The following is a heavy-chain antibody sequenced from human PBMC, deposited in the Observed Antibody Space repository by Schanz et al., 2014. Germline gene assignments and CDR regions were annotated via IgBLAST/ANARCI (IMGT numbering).Heavy chain of an antibody. CDR3: AKAADCPVTRFDP. Sequence: EVQLVESGGGLVKPGGSLRLSCAASGFTLSNYAMSWVRQAPGKGLEWVSALSEGGGGTHYADSVRSRFTKSSDSSKNALYRQRSGLRDDDTAVYCCAKAADCPVTRFDPWGQGTLVTVSS. CDR1: GFTLSNYA. D-gene: IGHD4-4*01. V-gene: IGHV3-23*04. CDR2: LSEGGGGT. J-gene: IGHJ5*02.